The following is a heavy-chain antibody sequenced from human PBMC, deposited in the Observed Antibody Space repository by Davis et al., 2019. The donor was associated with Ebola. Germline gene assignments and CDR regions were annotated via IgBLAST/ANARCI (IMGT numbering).Heavy chain of an antibody. D-gene: IGHD4-17*01. J-gene: IGHJ5*02. Sequence: SETLSLTCTVSGGSISSSSYYWGWVRQPPGKGLEWIGSIHYSGSTYYNSSLKSRVTIFVDTSKNQFSLKLSSVTAADTAVYYCARPGLYYADLSWFDPWGQGTLVTVSS. CDR1: GGSISSSSYY. CDR2: IHYSGST. V-gene: IGHV4-39*01. CDR3: ARPGLYYADLSWFDP.